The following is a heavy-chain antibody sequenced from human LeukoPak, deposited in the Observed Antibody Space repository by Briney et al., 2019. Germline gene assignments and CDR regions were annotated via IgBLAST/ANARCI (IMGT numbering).Heavy chain of an antibody. CDR3: ARGASDYDILTGYIPAPFDY. J-gene: IGHJ4*02. V-gene: IGHV4-39*07. D-gene: IGHD3-9*01. CDR2: IYYSGST. CDR1: GGSISSSSYY. Sequence: SETLSLTCTVSGGSISSSSYYWGWIRQPPGKGLEWIGSIYYSGSTYYNPSLKSRVTISVDTSKNQFSLKLNSVTAADTAVYYCARGASDYDILTGYIPAPFDYWGQGTLVTVSS.